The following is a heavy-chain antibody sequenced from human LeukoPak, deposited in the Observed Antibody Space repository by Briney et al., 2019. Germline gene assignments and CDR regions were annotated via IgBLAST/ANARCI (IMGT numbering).Heavy chain of an antibody. CDR1: GGSISSYY. Sequence: SETLSLTCTVSGGSISSYYWSWIRQPPGKGLEWIGYIYYSGSTNYNPSLKSRVTISVDTSKNQFSLKLSSVTAADTAVFYCARGGSWYLHNNWFDPWGQGTLVTVSS. CDR3: ARGGSWYLHNNWFDP. CDR2: IYYSGST. J-gene: IGHJ5*02. V-gene: IGHV4-59*12. D-gene: IGHD2-15*01.